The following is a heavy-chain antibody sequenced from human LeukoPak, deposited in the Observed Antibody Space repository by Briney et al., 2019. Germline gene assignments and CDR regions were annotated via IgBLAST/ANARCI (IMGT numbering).Heavy chain of an antibody. Sequence: KPSETLSLTRAVYGGSFSGYYWSWIRQPPGKGLEWIGEINHSGSTNYNPSLKSRVTISVDTSKNQFSLKLSSVTAADTAVYYCARAPSYGYPIGFDYWGQGTLVTVSS. V-gene: IGHV4-34*01. CDR1: GGSFSGYY. J-gene: IGHJ4*02. CDR2: INHSGST. CDR3: ARAPSYGYPIGFDY. D-gene: IGHD5-18*01.